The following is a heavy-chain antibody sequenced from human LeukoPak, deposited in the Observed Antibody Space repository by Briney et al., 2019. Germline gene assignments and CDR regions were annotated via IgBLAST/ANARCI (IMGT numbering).Heavy chain of an antibody. J-gene: IGHJ6*03. V-gene: IGHV3-23*01. D-gene: IGHD6-19*01. CDR1: GFTFSNYG. CDR2: ISGSGGST. Sequence: QPGGSLRLSCAASGFTFSNYGMSWVRQAPGKGLEWVSAISGSGGSTYYADSVKGRFTISRDNSKNTLYLQMNSLRAEDTAVYYCAKWSPEVGGNSSGWYGTQYYYYYMDVWGKGTTVTVSS. CDR3: AKWSPEVGGNSSGWYGTQYYYYYMDV.